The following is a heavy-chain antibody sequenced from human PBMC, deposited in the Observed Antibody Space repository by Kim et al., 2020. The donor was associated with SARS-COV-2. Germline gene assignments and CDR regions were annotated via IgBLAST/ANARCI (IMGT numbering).Heavy chain of an antibody. CDR2: IGGTGATT. J-gene: IGHJ5*02. CDR3: AKDPRPGGPGAGTSWFDP. CDR1: GFTFSIYA. Sequence: GGSLRLSCAASGFTFSIYAMNWVRQTPEKGLEWVSGIGGTGATTYYADSVKGRFIISRDNSENTLYLQMNSLRPEDTAIYYCAKDPRPGGPGAGTSWFDPWGQGTLVTVSS. V-gene: IGHV3-23*01. D-gene: IGHD6-13*01.